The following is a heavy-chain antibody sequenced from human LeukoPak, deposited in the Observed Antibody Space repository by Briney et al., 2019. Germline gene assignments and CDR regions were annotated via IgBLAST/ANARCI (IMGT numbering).Heavy chain of an antibody. CDR2: ISGSGGST. CDR3: AKVKAVAGLFDY. J-gene: IGHJ4*02. Sequence: GGSLRLSCAASGFTFSSYAMSWVRQAPGKGLEWVSAISGSGGSTYYADSVKGRFAISRDNSKNTLYLQMNSLRAEDTAVYYCAKVKAVAGLFDYWGQGTLVTVSS. CDR1: GFTFSSYA. D-gene: IGHD6-19*01. V-gene: IGHV3-23*01.